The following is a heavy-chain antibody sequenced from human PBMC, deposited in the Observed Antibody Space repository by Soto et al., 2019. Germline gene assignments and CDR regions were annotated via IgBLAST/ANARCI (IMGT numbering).Heavy chain of an antibody. CDR1: GFTFSSYG. V-gene: IGHV3-33*01. J-gene: IGHJ6*02. D-gene: IGHD2-2*01. CDR3: AAVPAANYYYYYGMDV. CDR2: IWYDGSNK. Sequence: PGGYLGLSCAASGFTFSSYGMHWVRQAPGKGLEWVAVIWYDGSNKYYADSVKGRFTISRDNSKNTLYLQMNSLRAEDTAVYYCAAVPAANYYYYYGMDVWGQGTTGIVSS.